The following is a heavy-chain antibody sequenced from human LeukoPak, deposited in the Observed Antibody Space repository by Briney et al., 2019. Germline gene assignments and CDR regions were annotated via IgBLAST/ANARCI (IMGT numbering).Heavy chain of an antibody. CDR3: ARGSEIGYSYGSRSFDY. J-gene: IGHJ4*02. CDR1: GGSISSSGCY. D-gene: IGHD5-18*01. CDR2: IYYSGST. Sequence: PSETLSLTCTVSGGSISSSGCYWSWIRQHPVKGLEWIGYIYYSGSTYYNPSLKSRVTISVDTSKNQFSLKLNSVTAADTAVYYCARGSEIGYSYGSRSFDYWGQGTLVTVSS. V-gene: IGHV4-31*03.